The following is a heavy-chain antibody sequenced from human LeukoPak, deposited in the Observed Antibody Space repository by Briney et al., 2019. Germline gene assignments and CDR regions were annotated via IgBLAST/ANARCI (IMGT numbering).Heavy chain of an antibody. Sequence: SETLSLTCAVSGGSISSGGYSWSWVRQPPGKGLEWIGYIYHSGSTYYNPSLKSRVTISVDRSKNQFSLKLSSVTAADTAVYYCARRVYCSGGSCQRGYYYGMDVWGQGTTVTVSS. V-gene: IGHV4-30-2*01. CDR2: IYHSGST. J-gene: IGHJ6*02. D-gene: IGHD2-15*01. CDR1: GGSISSGGYS. CDR3: ARRVYCSGGSCQRGYYYGMDV.